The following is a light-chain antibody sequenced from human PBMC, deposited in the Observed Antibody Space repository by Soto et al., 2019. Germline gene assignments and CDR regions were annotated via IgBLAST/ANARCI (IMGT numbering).Light chain of an antibody. V-gene: IGKV3-20*01. Sequence: EIVLTQSPGTLSLSPGERATLSCRASQSVSSSYLAWYQQKPGQAPRLLIYGASSRATGIPDRFSASGSGTDFTLTISDVRPEDFALYYCHQRQSWPRTFGQGTKVDIK. J-gene: IGKJ1*01. CDR2: GAS. CDR3: HQRQSWPRT. CDR1: QSVSSSY.